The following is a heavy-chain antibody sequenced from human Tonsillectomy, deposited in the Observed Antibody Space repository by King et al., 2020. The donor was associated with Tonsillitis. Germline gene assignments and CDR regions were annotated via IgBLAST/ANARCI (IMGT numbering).Heavy chain of an antibody. J-gene: IGHJ4*02. CDR1: GFTFSTNG. D-gene: IGHD4-11*01. Sequence: VQLVQSGGGVVQPGRSLRLSCAVSGFTFSTNGMHWVRQAPGKGLEWGTIISYDGSNKYYADSVKGRFTISRDNSKNTLYLQKNSLRTEDTAVYYCAKDLPSKYTCDYWGQGTLVTVSS. CDR3: AKDLPSKYTCDY. V-gene: IGHV3-30*18. CDR2: ISYDGSNK.